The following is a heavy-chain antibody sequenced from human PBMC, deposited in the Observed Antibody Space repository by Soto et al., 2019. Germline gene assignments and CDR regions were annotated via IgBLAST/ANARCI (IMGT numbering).Heavy chain of an antibody. V-gene: IGHV3-23*01. CDR2: ISGSGGST. CDR1: GFTFSSYA. D-gene: IGHD3-3*01. J-gene: IGHJ6*02. Sequence: SLRLSCAASGFTFSSYAMSWVRQAPGNGLEWVSAISGSGGSTYYADSVKGRFTISRDNSKNRLYLQMNSLRAEDTAVYYCAKERITIFGVVINGMDVWGQGTTVTVSS. CDR3: AKERITIFGVVINGMDV.